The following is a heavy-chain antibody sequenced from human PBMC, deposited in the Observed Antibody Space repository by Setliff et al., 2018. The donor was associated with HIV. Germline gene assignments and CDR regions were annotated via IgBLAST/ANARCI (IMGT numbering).Heavy chain of an antibody. D-gene: IGHD6-13*01. Sequence: SETLSLTWAVYGGSFSGYYWSWIRQPPGKGLEWIGEINHSGSTNYNPSLKSRVTMSIDTSKNQFSLKLSSVTAEDTAVYYCARGQESGTSFFDYWGQGTLVTVSS. CDR3: ARGQESGTSFFDY. V-gene: IGHV4-34*01. CDR1: GGSFSGYY. J-gene: IGHJ4*02. CDR2: INHSGST.